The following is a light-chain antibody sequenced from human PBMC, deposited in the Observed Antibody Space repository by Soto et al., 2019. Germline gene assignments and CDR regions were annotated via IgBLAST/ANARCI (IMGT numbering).Light chain of an antibody. CDR1: ISNIGAGYD. V-gene: IGLV1-40*01. Sequence: VLTRPPSLSRAPGQSVTISFNSSISNIGAGYDVHWYGQLPGTAPKLLIYGNTNRPSGVPDRFSASKSDISASLAITWLQAEDEADYYCQSYDSSLSGVFGTGTKVTVL. J-gene: IGLJ1*01. CDR3: QSYDSSLSGV. CDR2: GNT.